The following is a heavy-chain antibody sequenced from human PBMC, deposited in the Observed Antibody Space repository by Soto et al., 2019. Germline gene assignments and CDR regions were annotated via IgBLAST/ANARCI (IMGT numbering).Heavy chain of an antibody. D-gene: IGHD6-19*01. V-gene: IGHV3-23*01. CDR1: GFTFSNYA. CDR3: ARRSSGWYFDY. J-gene: IGHJ4*01. Sequence: EVQLLESGGGLVQPGGSLRLSCAAPGFTFSNYAMNWVRQAPGKGLEWVSVISGSGGSTYYADSVKGRFTISRDNSKNTLYLQMNSLRGEDTAVYYCARRSSGWYFDYWGHGTLVTVSS. CDR2: ISGSGGST.